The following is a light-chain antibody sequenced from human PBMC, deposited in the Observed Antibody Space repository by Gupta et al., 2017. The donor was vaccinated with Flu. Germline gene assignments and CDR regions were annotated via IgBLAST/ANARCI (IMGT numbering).Light chain of an antibody. CDR3: LQDYNYPRT. V-gene: IGKV1-6*01. Sequence: AIQMTQSPSSLSASVGDRVTITCRASQGIRNDLGWYQQKPGKAPKLLISGASTLQSGVPSRFSGSGSGTDSTLTISSLQPEDFATYYCLQDYNYPRTFGHGTKVKIK. CDR1: QGIRND. J-gene: IGKJ1*01. CDR2: GAS.